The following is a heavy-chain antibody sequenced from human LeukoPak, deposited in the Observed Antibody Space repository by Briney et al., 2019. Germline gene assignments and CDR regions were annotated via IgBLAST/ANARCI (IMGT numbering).Heavy chain of an antibody. CDR2: INPNSGGT. J-gene: IGHJ6*03. V-gene: IGHV1-2*02. CDR1: GYTFTGYY. Sequence: ASVKVSCKASGYTFTGYYMHWVRQAPGQGLEWMGWINPNSGGTNYAQKFQGRVTMTRDTSISTAYMELSRLRSDDTAVYYCARWGLWFGGDHYYYYMDVWGKGTTVTISS. D-gene: IGHD3-10*01. CDR3: ARWGLWFGGDHYYYYMDV.